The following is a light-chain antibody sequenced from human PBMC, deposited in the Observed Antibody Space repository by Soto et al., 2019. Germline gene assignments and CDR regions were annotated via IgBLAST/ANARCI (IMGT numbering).Light chain of an antibody. CDR1: NIERKT. CDR3: QVWDSSTDHVV. J-gene: IGLJ2*01. CDR2: DDS. Sequence: SYEXTQPPSLSXXPGQTARITCXGNNIERKTVHWYQQKPGQAPVLVVYDDSDRPSGIPERFSGSNSGNTATLTISRVEAGDEADYYCQVWDSSTDHVVFGGGTKVTVL. V-gene: IGLV3-21*02.